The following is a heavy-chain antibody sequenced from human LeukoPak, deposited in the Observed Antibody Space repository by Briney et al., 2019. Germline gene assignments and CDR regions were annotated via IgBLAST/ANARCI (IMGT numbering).Heavy chain of an antibody. CDR1: GFTFSSYS. Sequence: PGGSLRLSCAASGFTFSSYSMNWVRQAPGKGLEWVSSITGSSSYIYYADSMKGRFTISRDNAKNSLYLQMNTLRAEDTAVHYCARDLDLLDYWGQGTLVTVSS. V-gene: IGHV3-21*01. D-gene: IGHD1-1*01. J-gene: IGHJ4*02. CDR2: ITGSSSYI. CDR3: ARDLDLLDY.